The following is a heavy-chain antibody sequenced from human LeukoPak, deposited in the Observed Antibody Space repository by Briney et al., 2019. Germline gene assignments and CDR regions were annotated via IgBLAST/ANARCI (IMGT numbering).Heavy chain of an antibody. J-gene: IGHJ4*02. V-gene: IGHV3-30-3*01. D-gene: IGHD3-22*01. Sequence: GGSLRLSCAASGFTFSSYAMHWVRQAPGKGLEWVAVISYDGSNKYYADSVKGRFTISRDNSKNTLYLQMNSLRAEDTAVYYCARGNHDSSHFDCWGQGTLVTVSS. CDR2: ISYDGSNK. CDR3: ARGNHDSSHFDC. CDR1: GFTFSSYA.